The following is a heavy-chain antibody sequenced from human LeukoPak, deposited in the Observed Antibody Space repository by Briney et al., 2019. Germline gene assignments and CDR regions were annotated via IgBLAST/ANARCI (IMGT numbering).Heavy chain of an antibody. CDR2: INPNSGGT. CDR3: ARGNSLYSGYDYYYYGMDV. J-gene: IGHJ6*02. V-gene: IGHV1-2*02. Sequence: ASVKVSCKASGYTFTGYYMHWVRQAPGQGLEWMGWINPNSGGTNYAQKFQGRVTMTRDTSISTAYMELSRLRSDDTAVYYCARGNSLYSGYDYYYYGMDVWGQGTTVTVSS. D-gene: IGHD5-12*01. CDR1: GYTFTGYY.